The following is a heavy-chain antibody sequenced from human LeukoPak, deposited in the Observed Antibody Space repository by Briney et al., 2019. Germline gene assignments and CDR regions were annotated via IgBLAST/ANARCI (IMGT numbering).Heavy chain of an antibody. V-gene: IGHV1-2*02. J-gene: IGHJ3*01. CDR1: GYTFTDYY. D-gene: IGHD1/OR15-1a*01. CDR2: INPTSGAT. CDR3: AREFRTTTWSFDAFDL. Sequence: ASVKVSCKASGYTFTDYYMHWVRQAPGQGPDWVGWINPTSGATNYAQKFQGRVTMTRDTSNNTSYMELSRLRSDGTAVYYCAREFRTTTWSFDAFDLWGQGTTVTVSS.